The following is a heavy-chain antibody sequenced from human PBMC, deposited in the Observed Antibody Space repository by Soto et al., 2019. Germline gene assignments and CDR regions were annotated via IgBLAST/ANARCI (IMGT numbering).Heavy chain of an antibody. D-gene: IGHD6-13*01. Sequence: SVKVSCKASGYTFTGYYMHWVRQAPGQGLEWMGWINPNSGGTNYAQKFQGWVTMTRDTSISTAYMELSRLRSDDTAVYFCARGQGSSSWYYFDYWGQGTLVTVSS. J-gene: IGHJ4*02. CDR1: GYTFTGYY. CDR3: ARGQGSSSWYYFDY. CDR2: INPNSGGT. V-gene: IGHV1-2*04.